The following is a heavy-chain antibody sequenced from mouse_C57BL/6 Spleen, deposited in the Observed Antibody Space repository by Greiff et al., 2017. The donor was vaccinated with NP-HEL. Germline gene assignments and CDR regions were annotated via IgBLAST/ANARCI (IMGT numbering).Heavy chain of an antibody. CDR2: INYDGSST. CDR3: AREITGFDY. V-gene: IGHV5-16*01. CDR1: GFTFSDYY. J-gene: IGHJ2*01. D-gene: IGHD4-1*01. Sequence: EVKVVESEGGLVQPGSSMKLSCTASGFTFSDYYMAWVRQVPEKGLEWVANINYDGSSTYYLDSLKSRFIISRDNAKNILYLQMSSLKSEDTATYYCAREITGFDYWGQGTTLTVSS.